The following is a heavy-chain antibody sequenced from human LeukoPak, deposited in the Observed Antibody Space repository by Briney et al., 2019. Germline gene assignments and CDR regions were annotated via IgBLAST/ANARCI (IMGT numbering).Heavy chain of an antibody. J-gene: IGHJ3*02. V-gene: IGHV1-2*02. CDR2: INPNSGGT. Sequence: GASVKVSCKASGYTFTGYYMHWVRQAPGQGPEWMGWINPNSGGTNYAQKFQGRVTMTRDTSISTAYMELSRLRSDDTAVYYCAWEGMVRGLRRAFDIWGQGTMVTVSS. CDR1: GYTFTGYY. CDR3: AWEGMVRGLRRAFDI. D-gene: IGHD3-10*01.